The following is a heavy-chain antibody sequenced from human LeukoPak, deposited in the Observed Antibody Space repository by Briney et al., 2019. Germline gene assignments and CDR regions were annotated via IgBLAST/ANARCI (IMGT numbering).Heavy chain of an antibody. CDR3: ARGLGGWGADY. CDR1: GGTFSSYA. J-gene: IGHJ4*02. Sequence: SVKVSCKASGGTFSSYAISWVRQAPGQGLEWMGGIIPIFGTANYAQKFQGRVTMTRNTSISTAYMELSSLRSEDTAVYYCARGLGGWGADYWGQGTLVTVSS. CDR2: IIPIFGTA. V-gene: IGHV1-69*05. D-gene: IGHD6-19*01.